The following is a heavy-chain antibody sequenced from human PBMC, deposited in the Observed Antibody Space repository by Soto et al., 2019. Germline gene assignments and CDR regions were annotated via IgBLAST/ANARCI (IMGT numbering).Heavy chain of an antibody. V-gene: IGHV1-3*01. D-gene: IGHD6-13*01. Sequence: GASVKVSCKASGYTFTGYAMHWVRQAPGQRLEWMGWINAGNGNTKYAQKFQGRVTITRDTSTSTAYMELSSLRSEDTAVYYCARFPRRIAAAGRVNYYGMDVWGQGTTVTVSS. CDR1: GYTFTGYA. J-gene: IGHJ6*02. CDR3: ARFPRRIAAAGRVNYYGMDV. CDR2: INAGNGNT.